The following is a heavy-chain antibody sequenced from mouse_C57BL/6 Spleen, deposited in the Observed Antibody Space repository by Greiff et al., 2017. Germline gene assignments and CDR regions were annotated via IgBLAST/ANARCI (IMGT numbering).Heavy chain of an antibody. CDR2: IDPEDGET. Sequence: VQLKQSGAELVKPGASVKLSCTASGFNIKDYYMPWVKQRTEQGLEWIGRIDPEDGETKYAPKFQGKATITADPSSNTAYLQLSSLTSEDTAVYYCASFYYYGSSYWYFDVWGTGTTVTVSS. D-gene: IGHD1-1*01. J-gene: IGHJ1*03. V-gene: IGHV14-2*01. CDR3: ASFYYYGSSYWYFDV. CDR1: GFNIKDYY.